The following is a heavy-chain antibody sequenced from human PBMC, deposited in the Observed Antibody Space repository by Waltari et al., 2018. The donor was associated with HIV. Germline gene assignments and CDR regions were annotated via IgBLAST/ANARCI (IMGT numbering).Heavy chain of an antibody. CDR2: IWYDGSNK. Sequence: QVQLVESGGGVVQPGKSLRLSCAASGFSLSKYGMHWVRQAPGKGLEWGALIWYDGSNKYYGDSVKGRFTISRDISKNTLYLQMNSLRAEDTAVYYCARDYALDSWGPGTLVTVSS. J-gene: IGHJ4*02. V-gene: IGHV3-33*01. CDR3: ARDYALDS. CDR1: GFSLSKYG. D-gene: IGHD4-17*01.